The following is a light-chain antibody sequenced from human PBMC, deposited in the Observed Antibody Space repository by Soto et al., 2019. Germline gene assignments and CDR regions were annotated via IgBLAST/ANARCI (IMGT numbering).Light chain of an antibody. CDR1: QSVSIN. J-gene: IGKJ1*01. CDR3: QQYNNWRT. V-gene: IGKV3-15*01. Sequence: EIVMTKSPATLSVSPGERATLSCRASQSVSINLAWYQQKPGQAPRLLIYGASTRATGIPARFSGSGSGTEFTLTISSLQSEDFAVYYCQQYNNWRTFGQGTKVDIK. CDR2: GAS.